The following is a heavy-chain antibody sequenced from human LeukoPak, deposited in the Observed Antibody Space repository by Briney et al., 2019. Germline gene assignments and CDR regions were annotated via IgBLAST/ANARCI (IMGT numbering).Heavy chain of an antibody. Sequence: GGSLRLSCVASGFTFSTYSMNWVRQAPGKGLEWVSYIDGSSSTIYYADSVKGRFTISRGNAKNSLYLQMDSLRAEDTAVYYCATPFDYWGQGSLVTVSS. J-gene: IGHJ4*02. CDR1: GFTFSTYS. CDR3: ATPFDY. V-gene: IGHV3-48*01. CDR2: IDGSSSTI.